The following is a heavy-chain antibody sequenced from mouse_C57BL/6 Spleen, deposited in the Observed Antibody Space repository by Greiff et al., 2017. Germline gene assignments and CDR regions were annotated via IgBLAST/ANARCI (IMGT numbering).Heavy chain of an antibody. D-gene: IGHD2-5*01. CDR2: IYPGSGST. V-gene: IGHV1-55*01. CDR3: ARGGSNYEGWFAY. J-gene: IGHJ3*01. CDR1: GYTFTSYW. Sequence: QVQLQQPGAELVKPGASVTMSCKASGYTFTSYWITWVKQRPGQGLEWIGDIYPGSGSTNYNEKFKSKATLTVDTSSSTAYMQLSSLTSEDSAVYYCARGGSNYEGWFAYWGQGTLVTVSA.